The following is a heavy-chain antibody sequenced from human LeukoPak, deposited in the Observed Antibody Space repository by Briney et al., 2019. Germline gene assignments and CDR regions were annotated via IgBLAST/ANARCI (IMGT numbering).Heavy chain of an antibody. D-gene: IGHD2-2*01. Sequence: ASVKVSCKASGYTFTSYGISWVRQAPGQGLEWMGWISAYNGNTNYAQKLQGRVTMTTDTSTSTAYMELRSLRSDDTAVYYCARVGGSDYIVVVPAAKGNWFDPWGQGTLVTVSS. CDR3: ARVGGSDYIVVVPAAKGNWFDP. CDR2: ISAYNGNT. CDR1: GYTFTSYG. J-gene: IGHJ5*02. V-gene: IGHV1-18*01.